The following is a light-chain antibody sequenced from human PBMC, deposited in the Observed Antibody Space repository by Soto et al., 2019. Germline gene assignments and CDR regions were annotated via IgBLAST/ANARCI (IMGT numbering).Light chain of an antibody. Sequence: ETALTQSPGTLSFSPGQRATRSWSSSASVSSSYWAAYQQKPREAPRILLYGASSRATGMPDRFSGSGSGTAFTLTTSRLDPADFAVYYCQQYGSSHWTFGQGTKVDIK. CDR3: QQYGSSHWT. CDR2: GAS. V-gene: IGKV3-20*01. CDR1: ASVSSSY. J-gene: IGKJ1*01.